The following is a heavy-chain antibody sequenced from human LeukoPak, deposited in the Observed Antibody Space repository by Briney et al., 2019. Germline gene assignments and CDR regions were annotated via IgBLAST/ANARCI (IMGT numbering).Heavy chain of an antibody. CDR2: IYPGDSDA. D-gene: IGHD3-10*01. CDR3: ARAPGSYYNPYF. V-gene: IGHV5-51*01. J-gene: IGHJ4*02. Sequence: GESLKISCKGSGYSFTTYWLGWVRQMPGKGLEWMGIIYPGDSDARYSPSFQGQVSISVDNSISTAYLQWSSLKASDTAIYYCARAPGSYYNPYFWGQGTLVTVSS. CDR1: GYSFTTYW.